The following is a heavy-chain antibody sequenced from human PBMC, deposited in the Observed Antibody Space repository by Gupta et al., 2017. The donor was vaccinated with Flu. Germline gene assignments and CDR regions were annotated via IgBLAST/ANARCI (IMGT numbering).Heavy chain of an antibody. CDR1: SAW. D-gene: IGHD3-3*01. CDR2: IKSKDAGGKT. Sequence: SAWMGWVRKATGKWRECGGRIKSKDAGGKTKHAAPEKRRFNISRDQEKNRLYRIMSSMSKEDKAVYYCTEHDEEYYGNDYWSHGNLLTVS. J-gene: IGHJ4*01. CDR3: TEHDEEYYGNDY. V-gene: IGHV3-15*06.